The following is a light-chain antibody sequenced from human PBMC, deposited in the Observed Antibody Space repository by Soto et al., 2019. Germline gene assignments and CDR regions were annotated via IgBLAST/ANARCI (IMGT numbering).Light chain of an antibody. Sequence: DIQMTQSPSSVSASIGDRVTITCRASQGLSSWLARYQQKPGKAPKLLIYATSNLQSGVPSRFSGSGSGTDFTLTISSLQPEDFATYYCQQAHSFPLTFGQGTEVEIK. J-gene: IGKJ1*01. CDR3: QQAHSFPLT. CDR1: QGLSSW. CDR2: ATS. V-gene: IGKV1-12*01.